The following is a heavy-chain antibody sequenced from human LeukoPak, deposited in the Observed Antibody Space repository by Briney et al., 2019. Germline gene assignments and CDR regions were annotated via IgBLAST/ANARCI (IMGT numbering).Heavy chain of an antibody. CDR3: ARDRAVADPDAFDI. V-gene: IGHV3-66*01. J-gene: IGHJ3*02. CDR1: GFTVSSNY. CDR2: IYSGVST. D-gene: IGHD6-19*01. Sequence: GGSLRLSCAASGFTVSSNYMSWVRQAPGKGLEWVSVIYSGVSTYYADSVKGRFTISRDNSKNTLYLQMNSLRAEDTAVYYCARDRAVADPDAFDIWGQGTMVTVSS.